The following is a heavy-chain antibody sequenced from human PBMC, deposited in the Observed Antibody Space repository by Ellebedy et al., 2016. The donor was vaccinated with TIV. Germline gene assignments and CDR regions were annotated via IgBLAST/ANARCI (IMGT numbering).Heavy chain of an antibody. V-gene: IGHV1-46*04. J-gene: IGHJ4*02. D-gene: IGHD6-19*01. CDR2: INPSVGST. CDR1: GYTFTSYF. Sequence: AASVKVSCKASGYTFTSYFMHLVRPAPGQGLEWMGIINPSVGSTTYAQKLQGRVTMTRDTSTSTVYMELSSLRSEDTAVYYCARARSSGWLHTPDYWGQGTLVTVSS. CDR3: ARARSSGWLHTPDY.